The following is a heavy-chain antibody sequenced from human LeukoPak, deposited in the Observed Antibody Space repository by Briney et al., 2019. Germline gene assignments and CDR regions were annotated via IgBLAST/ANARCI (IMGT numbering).Heavy chain of an antibody. CDR2: INPSDGST. J-gene: IGHJ6*04. D-gene: IGHD2-2*01. V-gene: IGHV1-46*01. CDR3: ARDRQEYQLLSDHYGMDV. Sequence: ASVKVSCKASGYTFTSYYMHWVRQAPGQGLEWMGIINPSDGSTSYAQKFQGRVTMTRDTSTSTVYMELSSLRSEDTAVYYCARDRQEYQLLSDHYGMDVWGKGTTVTVSS. CDR1: GYTFTSYY.